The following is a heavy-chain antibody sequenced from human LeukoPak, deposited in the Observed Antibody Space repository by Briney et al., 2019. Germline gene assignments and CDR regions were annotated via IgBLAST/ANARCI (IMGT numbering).Heavy chain of an antibody. V-gene: IGHV1-69*13. Sequence: ASVKVSCKASGGTFSSYAISWVRQAPGQGLEWMGGIIPIFGTANYAQKFQGRVTITADESTSTAYMELSSLRSEDTAVYYCARIHYGSGSSNWFDPWGQGTLVTVSS. CDR3: ARIHYGSGSSNWFDP. CDR1: GGTFSSYA. CDR2: IIPIFGTA. D-gene: IGHD3-10*01. J-gene: IGHJ5*02.